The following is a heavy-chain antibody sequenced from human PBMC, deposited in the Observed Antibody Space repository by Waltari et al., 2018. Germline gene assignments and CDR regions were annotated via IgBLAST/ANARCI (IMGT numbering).Heavy chain of an antibody. Sequence: QVQLVQSGAEVKKPGSSVKVSCKASGGTFSSYAISWVRQAPGPGLEWMGRIIPIFGTANYEQKFQGRVTITADKATSTAYMELSSRRSEDTAVYYCASGSHDYGDYLYYYYGMDVWGQGTTVTVSS. CDR2: IIPIFGTA. CDR1: GGTFSSYA. CDR3: ASGSHDYGDYLYYYYGMDV. J-gene: IGHJ6*02. V-gene: IGHV1-69*08. D-gene: IGHD4-17*01.